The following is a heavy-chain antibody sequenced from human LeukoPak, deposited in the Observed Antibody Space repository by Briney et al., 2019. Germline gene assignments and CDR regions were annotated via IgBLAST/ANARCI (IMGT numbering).Heavy chain of an antibody. CDR3: ARVGVYSGSYDAGFDY. Sequence: PSETLSLTCTVSGGSISSYYWSWIRQPPGKGLEWIGYIYYSGSTNYNPSLKSRVTISVDTSKNQFSLKLSSVTAADTAVYYCARVGVYSGSYDAGFDYWGQGTLVTVSS. CDR1: GGSISSYY. J-gene: IGHJ4*02. D-gene: IGHD1-26*01. V-gene: IGHV4-59*12. CDR2: IYYSGST.